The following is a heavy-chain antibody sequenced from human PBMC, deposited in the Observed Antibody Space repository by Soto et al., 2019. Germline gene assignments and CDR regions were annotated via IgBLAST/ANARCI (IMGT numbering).Heavy chain of an antibody. Sequence: QVQLVQSGAEVKKPGSSVKVSCKASGGTFSSYAISWVRQAPGQGLEWMGGIIPIFGTANYAQKVQGRVTSSADESTSTAYMELSSLRSEDTAVYYCTRVLKGYYDSSGYAFDIWGQGTMVTVSS. CDR1: GGTFSSYA. CDR2: IIPIFGTA. CDR3: TRVLKGYYDSSGYAFDI. J-gene: IGHJ3*02. V-gene: IGHV1-69*01. D-gene: IGHD3-22*01.